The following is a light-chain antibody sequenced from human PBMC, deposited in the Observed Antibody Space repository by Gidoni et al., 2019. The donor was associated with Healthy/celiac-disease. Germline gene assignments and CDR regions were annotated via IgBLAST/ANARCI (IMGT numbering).Light chain of an antibody. Sequence: GQSITISCTGTSSDVGGYNYVSWYQQHPGKAPKLMIYEVSNRPSGVSNRFSGSKSGNTASLTISGLQAEDVADYYCSSYTSSSTRVFGGGTKLTVL. CDR2: EVS. CDR1: SSDVGGYNY. V-gene: IGLV2-14*01. J-gene: IGLJ2*01. CDR3: SSYTSSSTRV.